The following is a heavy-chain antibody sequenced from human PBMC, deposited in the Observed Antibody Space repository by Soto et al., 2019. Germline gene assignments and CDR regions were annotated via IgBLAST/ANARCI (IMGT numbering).Heavy chain of an antibody. V-gene: IGHV4-4*09. CDR3: ATYTVGEGGRGY. CDR2: HHSDST. Sequence: QVQLQESGPGLVKPSETLSLTCTVSGGSMRGQHWSWNRQPPGKGLEWIGHHSDSTNYNPSLKSRITVSTDTSRNQFSLKLSSVTAADTAVYYYATYTVGEGGRGYWGQGTLVTVSS. J-gene: IGHJ4*02. CDR1: GGSMRGQH. D-gene: IGHD3-16*01.